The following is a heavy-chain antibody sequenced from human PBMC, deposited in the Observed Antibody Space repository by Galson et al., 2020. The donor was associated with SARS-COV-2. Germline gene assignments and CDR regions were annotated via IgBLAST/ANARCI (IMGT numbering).Heavy chain of an antibody. J-gene: IGHJ4*01. V-gene: IGHV3-30*18. CDR3: AEGSSWLLGIGEDYFDY. Sequence: GESQRPSCPPSGYTLSSHGMHWVRQAPDKGLEWVAVTSSDVRNKYYADSMKGRFTISRDNSKNTMYLQTNSLRAEDTAVTYCAEGSSWLLGIGEDYFDYWGQGTLVTVSS. CDR1: GYTLSSHG. D-gene: IGHD3-22*01. CDR2: TSSDVRNK.